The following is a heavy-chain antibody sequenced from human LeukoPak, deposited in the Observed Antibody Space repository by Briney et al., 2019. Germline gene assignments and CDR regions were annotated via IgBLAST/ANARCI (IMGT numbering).Heavy chain of an antibody. Sequence: PSETLSLTCTVSGDSISPYYWSWIRQPAGKGLEWIGRIYTSGSTNYNPSLKSRVHMSVDTSKNQFSLKLTSVTVADTAVYYCASEKNGPPADYWGQGTLVTVSS. J-gene: IGHJ4*02. D-gene: IGHD2-8*01. CDR3: ASEKNGPPADY. CDR1: GDSISPYY. V-gene: IGHV4-4*07. CDR2: IYTSGST.